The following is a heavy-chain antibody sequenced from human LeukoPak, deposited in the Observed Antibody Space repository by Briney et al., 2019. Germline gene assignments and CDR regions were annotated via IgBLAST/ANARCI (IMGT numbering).Heavy chain of an antibody. CDR2: FYYRGST. J-gene: IGHJ4*02. Sequence: KPSETLSLTCTVSGRSVGSGSYYWSWIRQPPGKGLEWIGHFYYRGSTDYNPSLKSRVAISVDTSKNQFSLKLSSVTAADTAVYYCVRDKGDGTRPSSERFDYWGQGTLVTVSS. CDR3: VRDKGDGTRPSSERFDY. D-gene: IGHD5-24*01. CDR1: GRSVGSGSYY. V-gene: IGHV4-61*01.